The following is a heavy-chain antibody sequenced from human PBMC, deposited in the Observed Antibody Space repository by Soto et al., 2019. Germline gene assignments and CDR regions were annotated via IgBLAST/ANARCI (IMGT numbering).Heavy chain of an antibody. CDR3: ARDRAPFYVMDC. J-gene: IGHJ6*02. Sequence: ASVKVSCKASGYTFTRYDINWVRQATGQGLEWMGWMNPNSGNTGYAQKFQGRVTMTRKTSISTAYMELSSLRSEDTAVYYYARDRAPFYVMDCWGQRTTDPVAS. CDR2: MNPNSGNT. CDR1: GYTFTRYD. D-gene: IGHD3-3*02. V-gene: IGHV1-8*01.